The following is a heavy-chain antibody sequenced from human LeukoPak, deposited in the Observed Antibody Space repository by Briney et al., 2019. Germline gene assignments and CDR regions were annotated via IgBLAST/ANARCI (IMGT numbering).Heavy chain of an antibody. CDR3: AREVGYDSSGYYYEPTAFDY. CDR2: ISAYNGNT. J-gene: IGHJ4*02. V-gene: IGHV1-18*01. D-gene: IGHD3-22*01. Sequence: ASVKVSCKDSGYTFTSYGISWVRQAPGQGLEWMGWISAYNGNTNYAQKLQGRVTMTTDTSTSTAYMELRSLRSDDTAVYYCAREVGYDSSGYYYEPTAFDYWGQGTLVTVSS. CDR1: GYTFTSYG.